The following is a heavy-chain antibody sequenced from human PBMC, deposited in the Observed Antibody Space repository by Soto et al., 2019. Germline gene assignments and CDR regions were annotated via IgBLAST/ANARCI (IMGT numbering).Heavy chain of an antibody. D-gene: IGHD3-10*01. CDR2: ISYDGSNK. V-gene: IGHV3-30*18. Sequence: QVQLVESGGGVVQPGRSLRLSCAASGFTFSSYGMHWVRQAPGKGLEWVAVISYDGSNKYYADSVKGRFTISRDNSKNTLYLQMNSLRAEDTAVYYCVKDLGSAYGSGSDLDYWGQGTLVTVSS. J-gene: IGHJ4*02. CDR1: GFTFSSYG. CDR3: VKDLGSAYGSGSDLDY.